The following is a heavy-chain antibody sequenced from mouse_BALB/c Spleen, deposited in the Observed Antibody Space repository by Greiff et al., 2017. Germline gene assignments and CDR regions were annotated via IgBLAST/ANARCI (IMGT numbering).Heavy chain of an antibody. CDR3: ARGGITTGAWFAY. D-gene: IGHD2-4*01. CDR2: IWAGGST. CDR1: GFSLTSYG. Sequence: VQLQESGPGLVAPSQSLSITCTVSGFSLTSYGVHWVRQPPGKGLEWLGVIWAGGSTNYNSALMSRLSISKDNSKSQVFLKMNSLQTDDTAMYYCARGGITTGAWFAYWGQGTLVTVSA. J-gene: IGHJ3*01. V-gene: IGHV2-9*02.